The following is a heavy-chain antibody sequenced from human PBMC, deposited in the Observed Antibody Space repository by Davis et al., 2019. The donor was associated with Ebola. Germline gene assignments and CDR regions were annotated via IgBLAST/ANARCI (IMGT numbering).Heavy chain of an antibody. V-gene: IGHV3-9*01. CDR2: ISWNSGSI. J-gene: IGHJ4*02. Sequence: GGSLRLSCAASGFTFDDYAMHWVRQAPGKGLEWVSGISWNSGSIAYADSVKGRFTISRDNAKNSLYLQMNSLRAEDTAVYYCARVYGDSFDYWGQGTLVTVSS. D-gene: IGHD4-17*01. CDR1: GFTFDDYA. CDR3: ARVYGDSFDY.